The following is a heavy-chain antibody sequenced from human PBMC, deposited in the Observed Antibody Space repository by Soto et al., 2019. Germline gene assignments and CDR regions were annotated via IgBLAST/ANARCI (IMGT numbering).Heavy chain of an antibody. CDR2: INAGNGNT. CDR1: GYTFSRYA. Sequence: ASVKVSCKASGYTFSRYAIHWVRQAPGQRLEWMGRINAGNGNTKYSQKFEGRVTLTTDTSANTVYMELSSLRFEDTALYYCARDQQFRNWFDSWGQGTLVTVSS. CDR3: ARDQQFRNWFDS. V-gene: IGHV1-3*01. D-gene: IGHD6-13*01. J-gene: IGHJ5*01.